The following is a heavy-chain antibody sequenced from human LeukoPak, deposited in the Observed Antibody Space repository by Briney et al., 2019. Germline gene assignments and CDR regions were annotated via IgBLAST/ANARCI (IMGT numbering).Heavy chain of an antibody. V-gene: IGHV3-21*01. Sequence: GGSLRLSCAASGFTFSSYSMNWVRQAPGKGLXXVSSISSSSYIYYADSVKGRFTISRDNAKNSLYLQMNSLRAEDTAVYYCARVSDGDYAATDYWGQGTLVTVSS. J-gene: IGHJ4*02. CDR1: GFTFSSYS. D-gene: IGHD2-21*02. CDR2: ISSSSYI. CDR3: ARVSDGDYAATDY.